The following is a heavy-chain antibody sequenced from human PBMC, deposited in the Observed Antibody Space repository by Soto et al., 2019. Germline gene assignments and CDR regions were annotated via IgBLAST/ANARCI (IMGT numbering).Heavy chain of an antibody. Sequence: QVQLVESGGGLVKPGGSLRLSCAASGFTFSDYYMSWIRQAPGKGLEWVSYISSSSSYTNYADSVKGRFTISRDNAKNSLYRQMNSLRAEDTAVYYCGGSGDYYYDYCMDVWGQGTTVTVSS. CDR2: ISSSSSYT. V-gene: IGHV3-11*06. CDR3: GGSGDYYYDYCMDV. CDR1: GFTFSDYY. J-gene: IGHJ6*01. D-gene: IGHD7-27*01.